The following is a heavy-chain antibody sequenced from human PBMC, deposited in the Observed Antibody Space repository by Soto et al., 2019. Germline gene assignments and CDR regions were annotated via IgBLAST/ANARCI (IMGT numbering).Heavy chain of an antibody. D-gene: IGHD4-17*01. CDR3: ARAGGTTVTGLWHFDS. CDR2: INHSGST. Sequence: TLSLTCAVYGGSFSGYYWSWIRQPPGKGLEWIGEINHSGSTNYNPSLKSRVTISVDTSKNQFSLKLSSVTAADTAVYYCARAGGTTVTGLWHFDSWGQGTLVTVSS. J-gene: IGHJ4*02. CDR1: GGSFSGYY. V-gene: IGHV4-34*01.